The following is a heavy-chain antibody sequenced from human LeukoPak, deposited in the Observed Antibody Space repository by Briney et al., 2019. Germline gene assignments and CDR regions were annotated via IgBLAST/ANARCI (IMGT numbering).Heavy chain of an antibody. V-gene: IGHV3-30*03. J-gene: IGHJ4*02. CDR1: GFTFSSYG. D-gene: IGHD6-13*01. Sequence: PGRSLRLSCAASGFTFSSYGMHWVRQAPGKGLEWVAVVSYDGRTKYYADSVKGRFTISRDSSKNTLYLQMNSLRAEDTAVYYCAAGYLSSWYYFDYWGQGTLVTVSS. CDR3: AAGYLSSWYYFDY. CDR2: VSYDGRTK.